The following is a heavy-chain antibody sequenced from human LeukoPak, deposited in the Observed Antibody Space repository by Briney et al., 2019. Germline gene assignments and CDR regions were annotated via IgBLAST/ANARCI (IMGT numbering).Heavy chain of an antibody. Sequence: GGSLRLSCAASGFTVSSNYMSWVRQAPGKGLEWVSVIYSGGSTYYADSVKGRFTISRDNSKNTLYLQMNSLRAEGTAVYYCARMGGKWIQLWFFDYWGQGTLVTVSS. CDR1: GFTVSSNY. J-gene: IGHJ4*02. CDR2: IYSGGST. V-gene: IGHV3-66*01. D-gene: IGHD5-18*01. CDR3: ARMGGKWIQLWFFDY.